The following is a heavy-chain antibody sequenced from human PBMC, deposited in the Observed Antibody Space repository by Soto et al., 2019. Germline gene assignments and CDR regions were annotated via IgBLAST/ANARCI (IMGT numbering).Heavy chain of an antibody. CDR2: INPSGGST. V-gene: IGHV1-46*01. J-gene: IGHJ6*02. Sequence: QVQLVQSGAEVKKPGASVKVSCKASGYTFTSYYMHWVRQAPGQGLEWMGIINPSGGSTSYAQKFQGKVTMTRDTSTSTVHMELSSLRSEDTAVYYFARDKNYSNYFGLNYHYYGMDVWGQGTTVTVSS. CDR3: ARDKNYSNYFGLNYHYYGMDV. D-gene: IGHD4-4*01. CDR1: GYTFTSYY.